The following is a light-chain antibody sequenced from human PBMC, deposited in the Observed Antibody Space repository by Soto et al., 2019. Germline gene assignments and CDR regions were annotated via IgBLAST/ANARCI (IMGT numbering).Light chain of an antibody. CDR2: RNN. CDR3: ATWDDTLIGVV. CDR1: SSNIGSNT. Sequence: QSVLTQPPSASGTPGQRVTISCSGSSSNIGSNTVNWYQQLPGTAPKLLIYRNNQRPSGVPDRFSGSKSGTSASLAISGLQSEDEADYYCATWDDTLIGVVFGGGTQLTVL. V-gene: IGLV1-44*01. J-gene: IGLJ2*01.